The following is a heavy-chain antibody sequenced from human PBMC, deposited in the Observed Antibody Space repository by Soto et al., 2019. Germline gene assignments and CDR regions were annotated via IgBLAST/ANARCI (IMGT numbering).Heavy chain of an antibody. J-gene: IGHJ4*02. CDR3: AASDSSSWQHDY. V-gene: IGHV1-69*01. CDR2: IIPIFETA. CDR1: GDSFSSYA. D-gene: IGHD6-13*01. Sequence: QVQLVQSGAELKKPGSSVRVSCKISGDSFSSYAISWVRQAPGEGLEWVGGIIPIFETANYAQKFQGRVTFTAVESTTTAYMEVTRLRPEDTAIFYCAASDSSSWQHDYWGQGTLITVSS.